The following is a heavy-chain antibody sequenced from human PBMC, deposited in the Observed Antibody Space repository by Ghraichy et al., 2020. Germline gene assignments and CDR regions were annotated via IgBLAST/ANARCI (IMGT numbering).Heavy chain of an antibody. J-gene: IGHJ5*02. CDR2: ISGSSSYI. D-gene: IGHD6-13*01. CDR1: GFTFSSYT. CDR3: ARDGYSSYNWFDP. V-gene: IGHV3-21*01. Sequence: GGSLRLSCAASGFTFSSYTMSWVRQAPGKGLEWVSTISGSSSYIYYPESLKGRFTISRDNAKNSLYLQMNSLRAEDTAVYYCARDGYSSYNWFDPWGQGTLVTVSS.